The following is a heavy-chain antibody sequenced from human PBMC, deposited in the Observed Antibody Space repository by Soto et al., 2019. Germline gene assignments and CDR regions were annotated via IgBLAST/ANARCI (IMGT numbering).Heavy chain of an antibody. CDR1: GFTFSSYA. D-gene: IGHD5-18*01. CDR2: SSSNGGST. CDR3: ARTGLDTAMVTVFDY. J-gene: IGHJ4*02. V-gene: IGHV3-64*01. Sequence: EVQLVESGGGLVQPGGSLRLSCAASGFTFSSYAMHWVRQAPGKGLEYVSASSSNGGSTYYANSVKGRFTISRDNSKNTLYLQMGSLRAEDMAVYYCARTGLDTAMVTVFDYWGQGTLVTVSS.